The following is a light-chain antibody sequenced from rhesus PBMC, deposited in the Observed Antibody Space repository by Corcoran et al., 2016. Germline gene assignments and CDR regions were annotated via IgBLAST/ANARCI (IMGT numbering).Light chain of an antibody. CDR1: QNISRW. V-gene: IGKV1-22*01. CDR2: KAS. J-gene: IGKJ2*01. CDR3: KHDSVSPYS. Sequence: DNQTTQPPSSLSASVGDTVTITCRASQNISRWLAWFQQKPGKAPKLLIYKASTLQTGVPSRFSGSGSGTDFTLTISRLQSEDFATCFCKHDSVSPYSFGQGTKVEIK.